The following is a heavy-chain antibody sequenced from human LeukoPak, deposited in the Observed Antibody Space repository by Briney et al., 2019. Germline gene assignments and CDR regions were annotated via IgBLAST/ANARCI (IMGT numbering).Heavy chain of an antibody. CDR3: ARESVAGIGQRAYYFDY. D-gene: IGHD6-19*01. V-gene: IGHV3-30-3*01. CDR2: ISYDESNI. J-gene: IGHJ4*02. Sequence: PGGSLRLSCSPSGFTFSSYAMHWVRQAPGKGLEWVAVISYDESNIYYADSVKGRFTISRDNSKNTLYLQMNSLRAEDTAVYYCARESVAGIGQRAYYFDYWGQGTLVTVSS. CDR1: GFTFSSYA.